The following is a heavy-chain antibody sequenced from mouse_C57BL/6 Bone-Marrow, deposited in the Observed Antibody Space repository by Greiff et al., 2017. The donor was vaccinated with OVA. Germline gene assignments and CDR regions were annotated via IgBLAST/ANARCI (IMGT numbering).Heavy chain of an antibody. Sequence: VQLQQSGPELVKPGASVKISCTASGYTFTDYYMNWVKQSHGKSLEWIGDINPNNGGTSYNQKFKGNATLTVDKSSSTAYMELRSLTSEDSAVYYCARDLYYSNYFDYWGQGTTLTVSS. CDR3: ARDLYYSNYFDY. CDR2: INPNNGGT. CDR1: GYTFTDYY. V-gene: IGHV1-26*01. J-gene: IGHJ2*01. D-gene: IGHD2-5*01.